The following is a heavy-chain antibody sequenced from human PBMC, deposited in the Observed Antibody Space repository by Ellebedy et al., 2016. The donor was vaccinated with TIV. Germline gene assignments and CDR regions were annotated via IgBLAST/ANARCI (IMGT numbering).Heavy chain of an antibody. CDR3: VSSASMDAFDL. CDR1: GGSLSDNY. CDR2: LYYTGRT. V-gene: IGHV4-59*01. D-gene: IGHD3-16*01. Sequence: SQTLSLTCAVSGGSLSDNYWTWIRQAPGKGLEWIGYLYYTGRTNYNPSLKSRVTISVNTPRNQFSLKLSSVTTADTAVYYCVSSASMDAFDLWGQGTMVTVSS. J-gene: IGHJ3*01.